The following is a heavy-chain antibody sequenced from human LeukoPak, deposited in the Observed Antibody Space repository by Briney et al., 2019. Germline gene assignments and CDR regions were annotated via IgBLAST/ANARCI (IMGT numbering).Heavy chain of an antibody. V-gene: IGHV1-18*01. J-gene: IGHJ5*02. CDR3: ARVVLYYDILTGYYLNWFDP. CDR2: ISAYNGNT. CDR1: GYTFTSYD. D-gene: IGHD3-9*01. Sequence: ASVKVSCKASGYTFTSYDINWVRQAPGQGLEWMGWISAYNGNTNYAQKLQGRVTMTTDTSTSTAYMELRSLRSDDTAVYYCARVVLYYDILTGYYLNWFDPWGQGTLVTVSS.